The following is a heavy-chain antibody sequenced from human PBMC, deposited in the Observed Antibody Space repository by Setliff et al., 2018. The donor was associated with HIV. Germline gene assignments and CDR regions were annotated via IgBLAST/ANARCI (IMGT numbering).Heavy chain of an antibody. V-gene: IGHV1-18*01. J-gene: IGHJ4*02. Sequence: ASVKVSCKASGYTLTGYYVQWVRQAPGQGLEWMGWISADNGNTKYAQKFQGRVTITTDTSTRTVYMELRSLRSDDTAVYYCARGPQSYVDVVPTIGRYYFDYWGQGTLVTVSS. CDR3: ARGPQSYVDVVPTIGRYYFDY. D-gene: IGHD5-12*01. CDR1: GYTLTGYY. CDR2: ISADNGNT.